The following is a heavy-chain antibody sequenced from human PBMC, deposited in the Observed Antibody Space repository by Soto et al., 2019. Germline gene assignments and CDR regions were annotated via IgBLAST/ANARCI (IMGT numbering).Heavy chain of an antibody. V-gene: IGHV3-30*18. D-gene: IGHD2-15*01. CDR1: ALTFSSYG. J-gene: IGHJ4*02. CDR3: AKDQARYCSGGSCYSVGDY. Sequence: GGSLRLCCAPPALTFSSYGMHPVPQAPGKGLDWVAVISYDGSNKYYADSVKGRFTISRDNSKNTLYLQMNSLRAEDTAVYYCAKDQARYCSGGSCYSVGDYWGQGTLVTGSS. CDR2: ISYDGSNK.